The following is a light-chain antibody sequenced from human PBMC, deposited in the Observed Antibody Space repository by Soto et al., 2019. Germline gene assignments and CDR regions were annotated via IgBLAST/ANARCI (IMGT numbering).Light chain of an antibody. CDR3: QQYNNWPQT. Sequence: EIVMTQSPATLSVSPGERATLSCRASQSVGTNLAWYQQKPGQAPSLLIYGVSTRPTGIPTRFSGSGSGRQFTLTISSLQSEDFAVYYCQQYNNWPQTFGQGTKVDIK. J-gene: IGKJ1*01. V-gene: IGKV3-15*01. CDR2: GVS. CDR1: QSVGTN.